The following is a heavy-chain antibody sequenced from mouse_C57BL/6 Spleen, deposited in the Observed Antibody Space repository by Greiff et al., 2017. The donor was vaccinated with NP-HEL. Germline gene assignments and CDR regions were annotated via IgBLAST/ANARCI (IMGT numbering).Heavy chain of an antibody. CDR1: GFTFSSYG. Sequence: EVKLVESGGDLVKPGGSLKLSCAASGFTFSSYGMSWVRQTPDKRLEWVATISSGGSYTYYPDSVKGRFTISRDNAKNTLYLQMSSLKSEDTAMYYCARHSDYDYDWYFDVWGTGTTVTVSS. D-gene: IGHD2-4*01. V-gene: IGHV5-6*02. CDR2: ISSGGSYT. CDR3: ARHSDYDYDWYFDV. J-gene: IGHJ1*03.